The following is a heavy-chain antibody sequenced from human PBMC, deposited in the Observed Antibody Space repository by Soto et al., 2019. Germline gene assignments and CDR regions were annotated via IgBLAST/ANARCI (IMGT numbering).Heavy chain of an antibody. V-gene: IGHV3-30*18. CDR2: ISYDGSNE. D-gene: IGHD3-16*01. Sequence: GGSLRLSCAASGFTFSSYGMHWIRQAPGKGLECVAVISYDGSNEYYADSVRGRFTISRDNSKNTLYLQMNSLRAEATDVYDCAKGSPATFGYWGQGTLVTVSS. J-gene: IGHJ4*02. CDR3: AKGSPATFGY. CDR1: GFTFSSYG.